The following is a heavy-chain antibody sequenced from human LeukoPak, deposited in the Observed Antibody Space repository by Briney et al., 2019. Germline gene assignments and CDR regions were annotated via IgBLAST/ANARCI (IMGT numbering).Heavy chain of an antibody. D-gene: IGHD6-19*01. V-gene: IGHV3-21*01. Sequence: GGSLRLSCAASGFTFSSYAMHWVRQAPGKGLEWVSFISSSSTYIYYADSVKGRFTISRDNAKNSLYLQMNSLRAEDTAVYYCARDRYSSDVQYYFDYWGQGTLVTVSS. CDR3: ARDRYSSDVQYYFDY. CDR2: ISSSSTYI. CDR1: GFTFSSYA. J-gene: IGHJ4*02.